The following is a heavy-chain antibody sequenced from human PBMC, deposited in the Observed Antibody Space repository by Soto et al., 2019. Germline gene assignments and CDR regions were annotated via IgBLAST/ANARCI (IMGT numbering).Heavy chain of an antibody. V-gene: IGHV1-69*02. D-gene: IGHD3-10*01. CDR1: GGTFSSYT. J-gene: IGHJ6*02. CDR2: IIPILGIA. CDR3: ARGGYYYGSGSTSDV. Sequence: QVQLVQSGAEVKKPGSSVKVSCKASGGTFSSYTISWVRQAPGQGLEWMGRIIPILGIANYAQKFQGRVTITAGKSTSTAYMELSSLRSEDTAVYYCARGGYYYGSGSTSDVWGQGTTVTVSS.